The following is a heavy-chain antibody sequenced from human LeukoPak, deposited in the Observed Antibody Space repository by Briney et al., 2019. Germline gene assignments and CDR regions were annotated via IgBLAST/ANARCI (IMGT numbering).Heavy chain of an antibody. CDR1: GFTFSSYW. Sequence: GGSLRLSCAASGFTFSSYWMSWVRQAPGKELEWVANIKQDGSEKYYVDSVKGRFTISRDNAKNSLYLQMNSLRAEDTAVYYCARDYTANYDFWSGYDLNYFDYWGQGTLVTVSS. CDR3: ARDYTANYDFWSGYDLNYFDY. CDR2: IKQDGSEK. V-gene: IGHV3-7*01. D-gene: IGHD3-3*01. J-gene: IGHJ4*02.